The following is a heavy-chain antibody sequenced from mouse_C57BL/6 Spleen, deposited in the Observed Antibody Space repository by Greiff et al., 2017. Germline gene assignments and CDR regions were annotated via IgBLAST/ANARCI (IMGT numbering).Heavy chain of an antibody. CDR2: IYPGDGDT. Sequence: VQLQQSGAELVKPGASVKISCKASGYAFSSYWMNWVKQRPGKGLEWIGQIYPGDGDTNYNGKFKGKATLTADKSSSTAYMQRSSLTSEDSAVYICARKGAYGSSYFDYWGQGTTLTVSS. J-gene: IGHJ2*01. V-gene: IGHV1-80*01. CDR3: ARKGAYGSSYFDY. CDR1: GYAFSSYW. D-gene: IGHD1-1*01.